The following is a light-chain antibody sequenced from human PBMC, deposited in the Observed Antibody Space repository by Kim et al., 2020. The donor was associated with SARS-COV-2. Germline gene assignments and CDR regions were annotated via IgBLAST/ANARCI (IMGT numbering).Light chain of an antibody. J-gene: IGKJ1*01. Sequence: DIQMTQSPSTLSASVVDRVAITCRASQTVSSWLVWFQQKPGKAPKLLIYEASTLESGVPSRFSGSGSGTEFTLTISSLQPEDFATYYCQQYRTYPWTFGQGTKVDIK. CDR3: QQYRTYPWT. CDR1: QTVSSW. CDR2: EAS. V-gene: IGKV1-5*01.